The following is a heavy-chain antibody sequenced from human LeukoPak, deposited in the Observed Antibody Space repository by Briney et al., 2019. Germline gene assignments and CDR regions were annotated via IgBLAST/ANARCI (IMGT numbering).Heavy chain of an antibody. D-gene: IGHD3-10*01. V-gene: IGHV4-34*01. J-gene: IGHJ4*02. CDR3: ARDFVCGSGSRN. Sequence: SETLSLTCAVYGGSFSGYYWSWIRQPPGKGLEWIGEINHSGSTNYNPSLKSRVTISADTSKNQFSLKLSSVTAADTAVYYCARDFVCGSGSRNWGQGTLVTVSS. CDR1: GGSFSGYY. CDR2: INHSGST.